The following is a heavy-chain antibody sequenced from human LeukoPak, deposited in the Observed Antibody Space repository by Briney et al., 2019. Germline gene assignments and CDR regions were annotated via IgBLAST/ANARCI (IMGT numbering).Heavy chain of an antibody. CDR1: GYTFTGYY. CDR3: ARDKGSCFDY. Sequence: GASVKVSCKASGYTFTGYYMHWVRQAPGQGLEWMGWTNPNSGGTNYAQKIQGRVTMTTDTSTSTAYMELRSLRSDDTAVYYCARDKGSCFDYWGQGTLVTVSS. J-gene: IGHJ4*02. CDR2: TNPNSGGT. V-gene: IGHV1-2*02.